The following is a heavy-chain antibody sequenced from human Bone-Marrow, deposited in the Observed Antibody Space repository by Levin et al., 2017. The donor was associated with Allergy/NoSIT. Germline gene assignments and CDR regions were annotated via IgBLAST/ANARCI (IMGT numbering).Heavy chain of an antibody. J-gene: IGHJ4*02. Sequence: GESLKISCAASGFSFSNYAMSWVRQAPGKGLEWVSSISGSGDSTYYTDSVKGRFTFSRDNSKNTLYLQVNSLRAEDTAVYYCAKVRGSTWGHGFDSWGQGTLVTVSS. CDR2: ISGSGDST. CDR1: GFSFSNYA. V-gene: IGHV3-23*01. CDR3: AKVRGSTWGHGFDS. D-gene: IGHD6-13*01.